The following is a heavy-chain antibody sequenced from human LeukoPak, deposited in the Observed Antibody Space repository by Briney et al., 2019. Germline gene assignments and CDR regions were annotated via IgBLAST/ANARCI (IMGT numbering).Heavy chain of an antibody. J-gene: IGHJ4*02. V-gene: IGHV3-23*01. D-gene: IGHD3-3*01. Sequence: PGGSLRLSCAASGFTFSTYAMNWVRQAPGKGLEWVSAINHSGGSIYYADSVKGRFTVSRDNSKNTLYLRMNSLRAEDTAVYYCAKTFPYGTTWYGFCDYWGQGALVTVSS. CDR1: GFTFSTYA. CDR3: AKTFPYGTTWYGFCDY. CDR2: INHSGGSI.